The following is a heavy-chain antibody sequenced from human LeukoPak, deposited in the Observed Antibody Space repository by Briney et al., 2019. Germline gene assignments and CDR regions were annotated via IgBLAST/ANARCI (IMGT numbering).Heavy chain of an antibody. CDR2: ISDSGGRT. Sequence: GGSLRLSCAASGFTFSSYAMSWVRQAPGKGLEWVSAISDSGGRTYYADSVKGRFTISRDNSKNTLRLQMNSLRAEDTAVYYCAKRYDGSGYFYVYYFDYWGQGTLVTVSS. CDR1: GFTFSSYA. J-gene: IGHJ4*02. D-gene: IGHD3-22*01. CDR3: AKRYDGSGYFYVYYFDY. V-gene: IGHV3-23*01.